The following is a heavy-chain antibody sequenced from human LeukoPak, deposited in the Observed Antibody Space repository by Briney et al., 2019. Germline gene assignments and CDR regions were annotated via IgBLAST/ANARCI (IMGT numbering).Heavy chain of an antibody. CDR3: ARAQSYVWGTPSDY. J-gene: IGHJ4*02. CDR2: INPNSGGT. CDR1: GYTFTGYY. Sequence: GASVKVSCKASGYTFTGYYMHWVRQAPGQGLEWMGWINPNSGGTNYAQKFQGRVTMTRDTSISTAYMELSRLRSDDTAVYYCARAQSYVWGTPSDYWGQGTLVTVSS. V-gene: IGHV1-2*02. D-gene: IGHD3-16*01.